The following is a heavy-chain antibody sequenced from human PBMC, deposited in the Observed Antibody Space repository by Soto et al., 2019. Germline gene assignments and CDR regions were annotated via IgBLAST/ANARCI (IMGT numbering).Heavy chain of an antibody. J-gene: IGHJ3*02. CDR2: ISATGGST. CDR1: GFTFNNYA. D-gene: IGHD3-22*01. Sequence: PGGSLRLSCAASGFTFNNYAMNWVRQAPGKGLEWVATISATGGSTYYADSVKGRFTISRDNSKNTLYLQMNGLRVEDTAVYYCAKSYYYDSSGYYGTGDAFDIWGQGTMVTVSS. V-gene: IGHV3-23*01. CDR3: AKSYYYDSSGYYGTGDAFDI.